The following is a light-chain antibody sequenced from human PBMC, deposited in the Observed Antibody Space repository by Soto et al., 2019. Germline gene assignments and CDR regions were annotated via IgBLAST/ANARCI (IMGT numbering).Light chain of an antibody. CDR1: QSLLHTDGKTY. V-gene: IGKV2D-29*01. CDR2: EVS. CDR3: LQTLQPIFS. Sequence: IVMTQTPLSLSVSPGQPATISYRSSQSLLHTDGKTYLHWYMQKPGQTPRLLIYEVSSRFSGVPDRFSGSGSKTDFTLKISRVEADDVGVYYCLQTLQPIFSFGPGTKV. J-gene: IGKJ3*01.